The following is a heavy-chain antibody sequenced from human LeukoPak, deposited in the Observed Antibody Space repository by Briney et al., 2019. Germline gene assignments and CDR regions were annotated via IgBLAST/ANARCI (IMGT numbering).Heavy chain of an antibody. CDR3: ASGIDHWFDP. J-gene: IGHJ5*02. V-gene: IGHV3-30-3*01. CDR2: ISYDGSNK. CDR1: GFTFSSYA. D-gene: IGHD1-26*01. Sequence: GGSLRLSCAAYGFTFSSYAMHLVRQAPGKGLEWVAVISYDGSNKYYADSVKGRFTISRDNSKNTLYLQMNSLRAEDTAVYYCASGIDHWFDPWGQGTLVTVSS.